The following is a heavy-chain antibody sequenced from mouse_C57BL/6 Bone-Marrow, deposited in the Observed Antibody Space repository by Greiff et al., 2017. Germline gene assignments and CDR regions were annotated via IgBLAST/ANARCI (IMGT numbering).Heavy chain of an antibody. CDR2: IYPRSGNT. CDR3: ARSVRLLAWFAY. CDR1: GYTFTSYG. Sequence: QVQLTESGAELARPGASVKLSCKASGYTFTSYGISRVKQRTGQGLEWIGEIYPRSGNTYYNEKFKGKATLTADKSSSTAYMELRSLTSEDSAVYFCARSVRLLAWFAYWGQGTLVTVSA. J-gene: IGHJ3*01. V-gene: IGHV1-81*01. D-gene: IGHD2-3*01.